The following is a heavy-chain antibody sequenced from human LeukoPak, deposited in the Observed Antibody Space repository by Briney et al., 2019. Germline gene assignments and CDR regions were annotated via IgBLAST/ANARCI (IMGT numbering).Heavy chain of an antibody. CDR1: GGTFSSYA. Sequence: SVKVSCKASGGTFSSYAISWVRQAPGQGLEWMGRIIPILGIANYAQKFQGRVTIAADKSTSTAYMELSSLRSEDTAVYYCARIVEKLLWFGEGTLFDPWGQGTLVTVSS. CDR2: IIPILGIA. J-gene: IGHJ5*02. CDR3: ARIVEKLLWFGEGTLFDP. D-gene: IGHD3-10*01. V-gene: IGHV1-69*04.